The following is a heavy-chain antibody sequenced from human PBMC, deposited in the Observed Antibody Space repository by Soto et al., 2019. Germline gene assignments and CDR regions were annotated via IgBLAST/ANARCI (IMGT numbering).Heavy chain of an antibody. CDR1: GSAFSSYG. V-gene: IGHV3-74*01. CDR2: INSDGSST. Sequence: GSLRVSCAASGSAFSSYGMHWVRQAPGKGLVFVSRINSDGSSTIYADSVKGRFSISRDNAKNTLYLKMNSLRAEDTAVYYCARAADMDVWGQGTTATVS. J-gene: IGHJ6*02. CDR3: ARAADMDV.